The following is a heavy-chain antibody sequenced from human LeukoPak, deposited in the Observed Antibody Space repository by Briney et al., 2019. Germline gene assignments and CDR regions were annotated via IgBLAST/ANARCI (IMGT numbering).Heavy chain of an antibody. CDR2: ISTSGNTR. V-gene: IGHV3-48*03. D-gene: IGHD1-7*01. CDR3: ARELSGTTSYYFDY. J-gene: IGHJ4*02. Sequence: GGSLRLSCAASGFTFSSYEMNWVRQAPGKGLEWVSYISTSGNTRYYADSVKGRFTISRDNPKNSLYLQMNSLRVEDTAVYYCARELSGTTSYYFDYWGQGTLVTVSS. CDR1: GFTFSSYE.